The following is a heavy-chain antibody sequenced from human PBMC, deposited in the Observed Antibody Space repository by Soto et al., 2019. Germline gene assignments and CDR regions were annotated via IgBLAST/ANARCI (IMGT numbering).Heavy chain of an antibody. CDR3: ARDVIGCTVTNYYYGMDV. CDR1: GGSISSSNW. V-gene: IGHV4-4*02. CDR2: IYQSGST. Sequence: PSEKLSLTCAVSGGSISSSNWRSWVRQPPGKGLEWIGEIYQSGSTNYNPSLKSRVTISVDKSKNQFSLKLSSVTAADTAVYYCARDVIGCTVTNYYYGMDVWGQGTTGTVSS. D-gene: IGHD4-17*01. J-gene: IGHJ6*02.